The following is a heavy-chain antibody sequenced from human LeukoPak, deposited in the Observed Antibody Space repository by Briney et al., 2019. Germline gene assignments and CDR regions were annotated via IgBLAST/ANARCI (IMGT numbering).Heavy chain of an antibody. V-gene: IGHV3-30*02. CDR3: AKDRTVVTPRGVDY. Sequence: PGGSLRLSCAASGFTFRTYGMYWVRQVPGKWLEWVAYIRHDGSNKWYEDSVKGRFSISRDNSKNTLYLQMNSLRAEDTAVYYCAKDRTVVTPRGVDYWGQGTLVTVSS. J-gene: IGHJ4*02. D-gene: IGHD4-23*01. CDR1: GFTFRTYG. CDR2: IRHDGSNK.